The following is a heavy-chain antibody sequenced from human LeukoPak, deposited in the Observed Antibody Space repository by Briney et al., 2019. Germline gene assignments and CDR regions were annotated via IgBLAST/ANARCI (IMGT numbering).Heavy chain of an antibody. CDR3: ARDGTYYDILTHDY. CDR2: IYTSGST. V-gene: IGHV4-4*07. CDR1: GGSISSYY. D-gene: IGHD3-9*01. J-gene: IGHJ4*02. Sequence: SETLSLTCTVSGGSISSYYWSWIRQPAGKGLEWIGRIYTSGSTNYNPSLKSRVTMSVDTSKNQFSLRLSSVTAADTAVYYCARDGTYYDILTHDYWGQGTLVTVSS.